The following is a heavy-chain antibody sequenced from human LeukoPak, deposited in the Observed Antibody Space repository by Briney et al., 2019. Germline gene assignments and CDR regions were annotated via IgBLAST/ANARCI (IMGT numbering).Heavy chain of an antibody. CDR1: GFTFSSYE. CDR2: ISSSGSTI. J-gene: IGHJ4*02. CDR3: AREDSSGLDY. Sequence: GSLRLSCAASGFTFSSYEMNWVRQAPGKGLEWVSYISSSGSTIYYADSVKGRFTISRDNAKNSLYLQMNSLRAEDTAIYYCAREDSSGLDYWGQGTLVTVSS. D-gene: IGHD6-19*01. V-gene: IGHV3-48*03.